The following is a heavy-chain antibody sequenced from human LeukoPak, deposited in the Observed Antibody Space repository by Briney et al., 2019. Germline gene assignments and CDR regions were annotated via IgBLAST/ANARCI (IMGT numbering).Heavy chain of an antibody. CDR3: AKEGIAAAGYFDY. V-gene: IGHV3-30*18. D-gene: IGHD6-13*01. Sequence: GSLRLFCAASGFTFSSYGMHWVRQAPGKGLEWVAVISYDGSNKYYADSVKGRFTISRDNSKNTLYLQMNSLRAEDTAVYYCAKEGIAAAGYFDYWGQGTLVTVSS. CDR1: GFTFSSYG. J-gene: IGHJ4*02. CDR2: ISYDGSNK.